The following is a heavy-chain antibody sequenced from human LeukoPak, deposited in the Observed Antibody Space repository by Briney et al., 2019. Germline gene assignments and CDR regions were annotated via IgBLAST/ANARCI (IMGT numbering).Heavy chain of an antibody. Sequence: SETLSLTCAVYGGSFSGYYWSWIRQPPGKGPEWIGEINHSGSTSYNPSLKSRVTISVDTSKNQFSLKLSSVTAADTAVYYCSLWKRTTNSFDYWGQGTLVTVSS. V-gene: IGHV4-34*01. CDR2: INHSGST. CDR3: SLWKRTTNSFDY. D-gene: IGHD1-7*01. J-gene: IGHJ4*02. CDR1: GGSFSGYY.